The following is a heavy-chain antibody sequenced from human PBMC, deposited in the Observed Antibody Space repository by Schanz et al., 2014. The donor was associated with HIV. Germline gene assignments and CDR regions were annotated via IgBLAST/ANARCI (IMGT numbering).Heavy chain of an antibody. J-gene: IGHJ3*02. CDR1: GYTFTNYD. CDR2: INPNSGGT. V-gene: IGHV1-2*02. D-gene: IGHD6-13*01. CDR3: ARDLVDSSTWYDAFDI. Sequence: QVYLVQSGTEVKKPGASVKVSCKASGYTFTNYDIVWVRQAPGQGLEWMGWINPNSGGTNSAQKFQGRVTMSMDTSISTAYMEVRSLRSDDTALYFCARDLVDSSTWYDAFDIWGQGTKVTVSS.